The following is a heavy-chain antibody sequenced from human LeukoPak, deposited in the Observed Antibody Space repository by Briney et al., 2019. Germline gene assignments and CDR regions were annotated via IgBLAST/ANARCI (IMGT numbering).Heavy chain of an antibody. D-gene: IGHD6-19*01. CDR1: GGTFSSYA. Sequence: SVTVSCKASGGTFSSYAIRWVRQAPGQGLEWMRGIIPIFGTANYAQKFQGRVTITADESTSTAYMELSSLRSEDTAVYYCARDRGIAVAGGTGNFDYWGQGTLVTVSS. CDR3: ARDRGIAVAGGTGNFDY. V-gene: IGHV1-69*13. J-gene: IGHJ4*02. CDR2: IIPIFGTA.